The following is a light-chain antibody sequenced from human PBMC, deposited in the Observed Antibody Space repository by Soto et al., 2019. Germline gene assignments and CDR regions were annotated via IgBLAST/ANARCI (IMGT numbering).Light chain of an antibody. CDR2: SNN. CDR1: SSNIGSNT. CDR3: AAWDDSLNAVV. J-gene: IGLJ2*01. Sequence: QSVLTQPPSASGTPGQRVTISCSGSSSNIGSNTVNWYQQLPGTAPKLLIYSNNQPPSGVPDRFSGSKSGTSASLAISGLQSEYEDDYYCAAWDDSLNAVVFGGGTKLTVL. V-gene: IGLV1-44*01.